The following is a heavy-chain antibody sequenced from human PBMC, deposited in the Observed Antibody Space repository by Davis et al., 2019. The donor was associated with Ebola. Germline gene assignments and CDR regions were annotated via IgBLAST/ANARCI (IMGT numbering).Heavy chain of an antibody. Sequence: GESLKISCAASGFTVSSNYMSWVRQAPGKGLEWVSVIYSGDSTYYADSVKGRFTISRHNSKNTLYLQMNSLRAEDTAVYYCARAQFPTTSDHWGQGTLVTVSS. CDR1: GFTVSSNY. J-gene: IGHJ4*02. CDR3: ARAQFPTTSDH. CDR2: IYSGDST. D-gene: IGHD1-1*01. V-gene: IGHV3-53*04.